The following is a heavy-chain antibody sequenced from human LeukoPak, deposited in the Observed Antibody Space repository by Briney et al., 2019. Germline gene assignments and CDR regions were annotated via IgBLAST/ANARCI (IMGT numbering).Heavy chain of an antibody. D-gene: IGHD6-19*01. V-gene: IGHV4-59*01. CDR3: ARGGSSGWSVWFDP. Sequence: SETLSLTCTVSGGSISSYCWSWIRQPPGKGLEWIGYIYYSGSTNYNPSLKSRVTISVDTSKNQFSLKLSSVTAADTAVYYCARGGSSGWSVWFDPWGQGTLVTVSS. CDR1: GGSISSYC. CDR2: IYYSGST. J-gene: IGHJ5*02.